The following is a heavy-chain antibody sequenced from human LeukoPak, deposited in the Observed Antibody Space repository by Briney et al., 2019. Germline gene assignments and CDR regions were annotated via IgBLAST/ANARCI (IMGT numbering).Heavy chain of an antibody. D-gene: IGHD3-3*01. V-gene: IGHV4-59*01. Sequence: SETLSLTCTVSGGSISSYYWSWIRQPPGKGLEWIGYIYYSGSTNDNPSLKSRVTISVDPSKNQFSLKLSSVTAADTAVYYCAREYTIFGARGFDYWGQGTLVTVSS. CDR3: AREYTIFGARGFDY. CDR2: IYYSGST. J-gene: IGHJ4*02. CDR1: GGSISSYY.